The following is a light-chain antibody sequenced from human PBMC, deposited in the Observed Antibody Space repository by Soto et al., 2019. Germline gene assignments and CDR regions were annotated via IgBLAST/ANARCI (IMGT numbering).Light chain of an antibody. V-gene: IGLV2-14*01. J-gene: IGLJ2*01. CDR1: SSDVGGYNY. Sequence: QSFLTQPASVSGSPGQSITISCTGTSSDVGGYNYVSWYQQHPGKAPKLMMYEVSNRPSGVSNRFSGSKSGNTASLTISGLQAEDEADYYCSSYTSSSTLVFGGGTKLTVL. CDR3: SSYTSSSTLV. CDR2: EVS.